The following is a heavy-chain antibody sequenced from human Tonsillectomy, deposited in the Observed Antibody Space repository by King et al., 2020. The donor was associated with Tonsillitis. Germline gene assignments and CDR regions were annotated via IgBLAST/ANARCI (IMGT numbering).Heavy chain of an antibody. CDR2: IYPVDSDT. V-gene: IGHV5-51*01. J-gene: IGHJ3*02. Sequence: LQLVQSGAEMKKPGGSLKISCKGSGYSFTSYWIGWVRQMPGKGLEWMGIIYPVDSDTKYTPSFQGQVTISVDKSIRTAYLQWSSLKASDTAMYYCASPLRYHYDRDDAFDIWGQGAMVTVSS. CDR1: GYSFTSYW. CDR3: ASPLRYHYDRDDAFDI. D-gene: IGHD3-22*01.